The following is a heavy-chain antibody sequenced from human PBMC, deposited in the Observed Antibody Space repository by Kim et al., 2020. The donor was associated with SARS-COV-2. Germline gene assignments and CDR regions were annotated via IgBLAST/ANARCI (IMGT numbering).Heavy chain of an antibody. CDR2: IYYSGST. J-gene: IGHJ4*02. CDR1: GGSISSYY. Sequence: SETLSLTCTVSGGSISSYYWSWIRQPPGKGLEWIGYIYYSGSTNYNPSLKSRVTISVDTSKNQFSLKLSSVTAADTAVFYCARDSYGHVDYWGQGTLVT. D-gene: IGHD5-18*01. V-gene: IGHV4-59*01. CDR3: ARDSYGHVDY.